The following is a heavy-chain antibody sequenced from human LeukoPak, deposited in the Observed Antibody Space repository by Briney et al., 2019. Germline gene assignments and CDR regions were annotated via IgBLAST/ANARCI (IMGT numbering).Heavy chain of an antibody. CDR2: TSAYNGGT. CDR1: GYTFTSYG. CDR3: ARDSGYCSSTSCSNLDY. J-gene: IGHJ4*02. V-gene: IGHV1-18*01. Sequence: ASVKVSCKASGYTFTSYGFSWVRQAPGQGLERMGWTSAYNGGTNYAQKFQGRVTMTTDTSTSTAYMELRSLRSDDTAVYYCARDSGYCSSTSCSNLDYWGQGTLVTVSS. D-gene: IGHD2-2*01.